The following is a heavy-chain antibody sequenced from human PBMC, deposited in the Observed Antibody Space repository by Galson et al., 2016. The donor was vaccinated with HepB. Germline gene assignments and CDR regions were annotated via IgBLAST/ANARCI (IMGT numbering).Heavy chain of an antibody. V-gene: IGHV4-30-4*01. CDR2: IFYSGSP. D-gene: IGHD5-18*01. CDR3: AKTYSYGLRFDY. J-gene: IGHJ4*02. Sequence: TLSLTCTVSGASKRTGDYYWTWIRQPPGKGLELIGYIFYSGSPYYNPSLKSRVSISADMSNKQFSLKLSSVSAADTAVYYCAKTYSYGLRFDYWGQGTLVTVSS. CDR1: GASKRTGDYY.